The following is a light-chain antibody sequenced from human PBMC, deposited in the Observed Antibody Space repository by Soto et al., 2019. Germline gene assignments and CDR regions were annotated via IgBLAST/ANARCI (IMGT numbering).Light chain of an antibody. CDR2: DNN. V-gene: IGLV1-51*01. J-gene: IGLJ2*01. CDR3: GTWDSSLSVVV. CDR1: TSNIGSNY. Sequence: QSVLTQPPSVSAAPGQKVTISCSGSTSNIGSNYVSWYQQLPGTAPKFLIYDNNKRPSGIPDRFSGSKSGKSATLGITGLQTGDEADYYCGTWDSSLSVVVFGGGTKLTVL.